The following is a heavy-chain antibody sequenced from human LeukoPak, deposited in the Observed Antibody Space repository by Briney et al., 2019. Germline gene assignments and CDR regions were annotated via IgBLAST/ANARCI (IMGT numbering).Heavy chain of an antibody. CDR3: AKVGGGYSYAYFDY. J-gene: IGHJ4*02. Sequence: GGSLRLTCAASGFTFSSYAMSWVRQAPGKGLEWVSAISGSGGSTYYADSVKGRFTISRDNSKNTLYLQMNSLRAEDTAVYYCAKVGGGYSYAYFDYWGQGTLVTASS. V-gene: IGHV3-23*01. CDR1: GFTFSSYA. CDR2: ISGSGGST. D-gene: IGHD5-18*01.